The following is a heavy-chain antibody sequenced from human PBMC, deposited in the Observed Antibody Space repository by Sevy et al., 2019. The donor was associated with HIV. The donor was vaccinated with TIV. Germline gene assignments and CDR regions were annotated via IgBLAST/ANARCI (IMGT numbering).Heavy chain of an antibody. Sequence: SETLSLTCTVSGGSISSSSYYWAWIRQPPGKGLEWIGSIYYSGSTYYNPSLKSRVTISVDTSKNQFSLKVTSVTAADTAVYYCARQGWSAVVVAASGNGLDVWGQGTTVTVSS. CDR2: IYYSGST. CDR1: GGSISSSSYY. V-gene: IGHV4-39*01. J-gene: IGHJ6*02. CDR3: ARQGWSAVVVAASGNGLDV. D-gene: IGHD2-15*01.